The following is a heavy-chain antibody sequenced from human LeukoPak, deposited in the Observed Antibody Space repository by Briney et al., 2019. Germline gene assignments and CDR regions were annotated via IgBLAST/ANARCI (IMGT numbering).Heavy chain of an antibody. CDR2: ISYDGSNK. J-gene: IGHJ4*02. Sequence: PGGSLRLSCAASGFTFSSYAMHWVRQAPGKGLEWVAVISYDGSNKYYADSVKGRFTISRHNSKNTLYLQMNSLTAEDTAVYYCARDFRYYYGSGSYLDWGQGTLVTVSS. D-gene: IGHD3-10*01. CDR3: ARDFRYYYGSGSYLD. CDR1: GFTFSSYA. V-gene: IGHV3-30*14.